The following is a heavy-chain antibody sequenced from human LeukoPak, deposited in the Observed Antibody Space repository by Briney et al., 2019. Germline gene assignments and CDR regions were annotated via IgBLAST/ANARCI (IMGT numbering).Heavy chain of an antibody. J-gene: IGHJ4*02. V-gene: IGHV3-74*01. CDR1: GFTVSSNY. Sequence: PGGSLRLSCAASGFTVSSNYMSWVRQAPGKGLVWVSRITSDGSGSNYADFVRGRLTISRDNAKNTVFLQMNGLRAEDTAVYYCAKVGISVASLPDWGQGTLVTVSS. D-gene: IGHD6-19*01. CDR2: ITSDGSGS. CDR3: AKVGISVASLPD.